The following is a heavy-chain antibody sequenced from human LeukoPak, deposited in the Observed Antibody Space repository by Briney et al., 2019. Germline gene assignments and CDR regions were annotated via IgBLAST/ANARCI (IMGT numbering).Heavy chain of an antibody. V-gene: IGHV4-59*01. CDR1: GGSITSDH. CDR2: IYYSGST. CDR3: ARKNDFDI. J-gene: IGHJ3*02. Sequence: SETLSLTCTVSGGSITSDHWNWIRQPPGKRLEWIGCIYYSGSTYYNPSLKSRVTISVDMSKNQFSLRLTSVTAADTAVYYCARKNDFDIWGQGTLVTVSS. D-gene: IGHD2/OR15-2a*01.